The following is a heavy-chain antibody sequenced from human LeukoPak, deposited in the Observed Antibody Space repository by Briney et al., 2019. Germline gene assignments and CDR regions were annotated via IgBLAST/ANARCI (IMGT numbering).Heavy chain of an antibody. Sequence: GGSLRLSCAASGFTFSSCSINWVRQAPGKGLEWVSGTSDRGDYTYYADSVKGRFTISRDSSKNTLFLQMNSLRAEDTALYFCARKAQYNGHYPLDYWGQGTLVTVSS. CDR1: GFTFSSCS. V-gene: IGHV3-23*01. D-gene: IGHD1-7*01. CDR3: ARKAQYNGHYPLDY. CDR2: TSDRGDYT. J-gene: IGHJ4*02.